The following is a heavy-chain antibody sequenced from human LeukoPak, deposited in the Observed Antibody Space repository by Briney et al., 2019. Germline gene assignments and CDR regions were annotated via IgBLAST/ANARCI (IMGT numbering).Heavy chain of an antibody. CDR1: GGSFSGYY. J-gene: IGHJ4*02. CDR2: INHSGST. CDR3: ARAHLYCDFWSGYPYFDY. V-gene: IGHV4-34*01. Sequence: PSETLSLTCAVYGGSFSGYYWSWIRQPPGKGLEWIGEINHSGSTNYNPSLKSRVTISVDTSKNQFSLKLSSVTAADTAVYYCARAHLYCDFWSGYPYFDYWGQGTLVTVSS. D-gene: IGHD3-3*01.